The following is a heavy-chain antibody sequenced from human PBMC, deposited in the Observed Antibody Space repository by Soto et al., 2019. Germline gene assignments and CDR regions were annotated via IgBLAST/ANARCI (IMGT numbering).Heavy chain of an antibody. D-gene: IGHD3-22*01. Sequence: SETLSLTCTVSRGSISSGGYFSNWIRQPPGRGLEWIGYIYYSGNTFYSPSLKSRVTILIDTSQNQFSLQLSSVTAADTAVYYCGSGTYFYDTSGFYSYYFDYWGQGALVTSPQ. CDR3: GSGTYFYDTSGFYSYYFDY. V-gene: IGHV4-30-4*01. CDR1: RGSISSGGYF. CDR2: IYYSGNT. J-gene: IGHJ4*02.